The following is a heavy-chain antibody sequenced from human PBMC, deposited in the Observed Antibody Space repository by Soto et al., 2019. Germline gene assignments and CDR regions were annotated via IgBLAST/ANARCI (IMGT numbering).Heavy chain of an antibody. J-gene: IGHJ4*02. CDR1: GGSISSSGYY. CDR3: ARLIYDTRLNYMYFDV. D-gene: IGHD3-10*01. CDR2: IYYSGST. Sequence: SETLSLTCTVSGGSISSSGYYWSWIRQHPGKGLEWIGYIYYSGSTYYNPSLKSRVTISVDTSKNQFSLKLTSVTAADTAIYFCARLIYDTRLNYMYFDVWGQGALVTVSS. V-gene: IGHV4-31*03.